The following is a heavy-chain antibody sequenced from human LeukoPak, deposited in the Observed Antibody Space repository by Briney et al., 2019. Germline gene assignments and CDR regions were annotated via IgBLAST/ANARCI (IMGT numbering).Heavy chain of an antibody. CDR2: INEDGSNK. V-gene: IGHV3-7*01. CDR1: GFSFSNHY. J-gene: IGHJ4*02. D-gene: IGHD6-19*01. CDR3: TRVIVAVPGYFDYFGF. Sequence: PGGSLRLSCTASGFSFSNHYMRWVRQAPGKGLEWVANINEDGSNKWHLGSVKGRFTVSRDNARNSLYLQMNSLRVEDTAVYYCTRVIVAVPGYFDYFGFWGQGVLVTVSS.